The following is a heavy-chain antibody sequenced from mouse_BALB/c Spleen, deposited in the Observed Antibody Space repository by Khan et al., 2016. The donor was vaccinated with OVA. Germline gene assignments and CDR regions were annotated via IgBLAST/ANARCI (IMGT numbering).Heavy chain of an antibody. CDR2: IWGDGSI. CDR3: AKLRMFYFDY. CDR1: GFSLTSNG. J-gene: IGHJ2*01. V-gene: IGHV2-3*01. Sequence: QMQLEESGPGLVAPSQSLSITCTVSGFSLTSNGVSWVRQPPGKGLEWLGVIWGDGSINYHSVLKSRLSISKDNSKSQVFLKLNSLQTDDTAMYYSAKLRMFYFDYWGQGTTLTVSS.